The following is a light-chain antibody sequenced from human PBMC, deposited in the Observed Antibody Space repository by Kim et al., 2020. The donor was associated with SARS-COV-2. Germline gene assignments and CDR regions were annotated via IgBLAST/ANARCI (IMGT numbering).Light chain of an antibody. CDR2: HVN. V-gene: IGLV2-14*01. Sequence: QSALTQPASVSGSPGQSITISCTGTSSDIGAYNYVSWCQQHPGKAPKLMIFHVNKRPSGVSSRFSGSKSANTASLTISGLQPEDEADYYCSAFTTSDAWIFGGGTKVTVL. CDR3: SAFTTSDAWI. CDR1: SSDIGAYNY. J-gene: IGLJ2*01.